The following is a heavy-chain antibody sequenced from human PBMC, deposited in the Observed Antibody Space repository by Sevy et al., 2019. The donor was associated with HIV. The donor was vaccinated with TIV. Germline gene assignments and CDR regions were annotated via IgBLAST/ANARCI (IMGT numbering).Heavy chain of an antibody. D-gene: IGHD2-2*01. CDR3: ASCCYAVGGLA. Sequence: GGSLRLSCAASGFTVSSKYLSWVRQSPGKGLEWVSVIYSGGDTYYADSVQGRFIISRDNSKNTVYLQMNSLGVEDTAVYYCASCCYAVGGLAWGQGTLVTVSS. V-gene: IGHV3-53*01. CDR1: GFTVSSKY. CDR2: IYSGGDT. J-gene: IGHJ4*02.